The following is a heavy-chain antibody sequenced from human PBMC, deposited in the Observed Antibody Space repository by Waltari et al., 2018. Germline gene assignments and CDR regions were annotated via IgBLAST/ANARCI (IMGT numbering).Heavy chain of an antibody. CDR2: ISYDGSNK. CDR1: GFTFSSYG. V-gene: IGHV3-30*18. J-gene: IGHJ6*02. D-gene: IGHD3-22*01. CDR3: AKDREDYYDSSGYFLGYYYGMDV. Sequence: GFTFSSYGMHWVRQAPGKGLEWVAVISYDGSNKYYADSVKGRFTISRDNSKNTLYLQMNSLRAEDTAVYYCAKDREDYYDSSGYFLGYYYGMDVWGQGTTVTVSS.